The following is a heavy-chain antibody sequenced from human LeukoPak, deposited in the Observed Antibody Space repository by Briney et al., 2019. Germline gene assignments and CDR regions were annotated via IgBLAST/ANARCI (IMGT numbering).Heavy chain of an antibody. D-gene: IGHD4-11*01. CDR1: GASFSGYY. CDR3: ARGQDSSKSGY. CDR2: IHPSGNT. V-gene: IGHV4-34*01. J-gene: IGHJ4*02. Sequence: AETLSLTCAVYGASFSGYYWSWIRQPPGEGLEWIGEIHPSGNTNYNPSLKGRVTISADTSQNQFSLRLTSVTAADTDVYYCARGQDSSKSGYWGQGTLVVVSS.